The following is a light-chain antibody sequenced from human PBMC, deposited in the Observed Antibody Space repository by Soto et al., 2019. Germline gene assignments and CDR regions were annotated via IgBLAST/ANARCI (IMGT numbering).Light chain of an antibody. Sequence: QSVLTQPPSVSGAPGQRVTISCTGSSSNIGAGYDVHWYQHLPGTAPKHITYGNSNRPSWVPYRFAGSKSCTSASPAITGLQAGAEADYYCQSYVSGLGGCVFGGGSKLT. V-gene: IGLV1-40*01. J-gene: IGLJ3*02. CDR3: QSYVSGLGGCV. CDR2: GNS. CDR1: SSNIGAGYD.